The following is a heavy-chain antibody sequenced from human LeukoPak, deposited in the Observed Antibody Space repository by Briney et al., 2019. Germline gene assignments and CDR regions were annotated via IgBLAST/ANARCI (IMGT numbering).Heavy chain of an antibody. D-gene: IGHD6-13*01. CDR3: ARDSSSSWHFDV. CDR1: GGSIRTYY. J-gene: IGHJ2*01. V-gene: IGHV4-59*01. CDR2: IYYSGST. Sequence: SETLSLTCTVSGGSIRTYYWSWLRQPPGKGLEWIGYIYYSGSTNYNPSLKSRVTISVDTSKNQFSLNLSSVTAADTAVYYCARDSSSSWHFDVWGRGALVTVSS.